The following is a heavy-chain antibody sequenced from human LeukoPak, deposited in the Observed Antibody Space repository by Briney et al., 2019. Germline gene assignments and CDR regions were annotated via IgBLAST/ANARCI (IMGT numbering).Heavy chain of an antibody. D-gene: IGHD3-10*01. CDR1: GFTFSIFS. Sequence: PGGSLRLSCAASGFTFSIFSINWVRQAPGKGLEWVSSISSTSTYIYYADSVKGRFTISRGNAKNSLYLQMNSLRAEDTAVYYCARDHGSGSYCMDVWGQGTTVTVSS. J-gene: IGHJ6*02. CDR3: ARDHGSGSYCMDV. CDR2: ISSTSTYI. V-gene: IGHV3-21*01.